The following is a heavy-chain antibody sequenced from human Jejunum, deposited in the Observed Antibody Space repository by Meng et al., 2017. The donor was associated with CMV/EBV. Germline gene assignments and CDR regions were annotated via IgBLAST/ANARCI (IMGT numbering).Heavy chain of an antibody. V-gene: IGHV3-30-3*02. J-gene: IGHJ4*02. D-gene: IGHD6-13*01. CDR1: GFIFGTSA. Sequence: QVQLVESGGGGVQPGRSLRLSCTASGFIFGTSAIHWVRQAPGKGPEWVAIISYDGTNKYYADSLKGRFTISRDNSKNTVFLQMNSLTVDDTAVYYCVKQGDSSSWYRGELDSWGQGTLVTVSS. CDR2: ISYDGTNK. CDR3: VKQGDSSSWYRGELDS.